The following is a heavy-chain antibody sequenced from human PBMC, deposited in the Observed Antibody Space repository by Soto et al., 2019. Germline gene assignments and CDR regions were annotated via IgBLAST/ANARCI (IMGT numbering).Heavy chain of an antibody. CDR2: IYYSGST. CDR3: ARDNDGDYVWAY. Sequence: SETLSLTCTVSGGSISSYYWSWIRQPPGKGLEWIGYIYYSGSTNYNPSLKSRVTISVDTSKNQFSLKLSSVTAADTAVYYCARDNDGDYVWAYWGQGTLVTVSS. CDR1: GGSISSYY. J-gene: IGHJ4*02. D-gene: IGHD3-16*01. V-gene: IGHV4-59*01.